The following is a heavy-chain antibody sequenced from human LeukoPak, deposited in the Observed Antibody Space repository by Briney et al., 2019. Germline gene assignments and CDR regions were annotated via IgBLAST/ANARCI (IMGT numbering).Heavy chain of an antibody. D-gene: IGHD2-15*01. J-gene: IGHJ5*02. CDR3: AKDVDCSGGSCYGYNWFDP. V-gene: IGHV3-23*01. Sequence: GGSLRLSCAPSGFTFSSYGMRWVRQAPGKGLEWVSAISGSGGSTHYADSVKGRFTISRDNSKNTLYLQMNSLRAEDTAVYYCAKDVDCSGGSCYGYNWFDPWGQGTLVTVSS. CDR1: GFTFSSYG. CDR2: ISGSGGST.